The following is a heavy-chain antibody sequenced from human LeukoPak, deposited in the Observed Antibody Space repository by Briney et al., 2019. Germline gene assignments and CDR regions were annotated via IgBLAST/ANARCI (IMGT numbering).Heavy chain of an antibody. CDR3: ARDINAYGDSPSDY. V-gene: IGHV1-18*01. CDR1: GYTFSSKG. CDR2: ISVYNGNT. J-gene: IGHJ4*02. Sequence: GASVKVSCKTSGYTFSSKGITWVRQAPGQGLEWMGWISVYNGNTKYAQKLQGRVTMTTDTSTTTAHMELRSLRSDDTAMYYCARDINAYGDSPSDYWGQGTLVTVSS. D-gene: IGHD4-17*01.